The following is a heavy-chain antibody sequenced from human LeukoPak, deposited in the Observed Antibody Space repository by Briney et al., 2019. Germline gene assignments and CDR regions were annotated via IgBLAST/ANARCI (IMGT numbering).Heavy chain of an antibody. V-gene: IGHV4-34*01. CDR1: GGSFSGYY. D-gene: IGHD6-13*01. CDR3: ARGYSSSSYWFDP. J-gene: IGHJ5*02. Sequence: SETLSLTCAVYGGSFSGYYWSWIRQPPGKGLEWIGEINHSGSTNYNPSLKSRVTISVDTSKNQFSLKLSSVTAADTAVYYCARGYSSSSYWFDPWGQGTLVTVSS. CDR2: INHSGST.